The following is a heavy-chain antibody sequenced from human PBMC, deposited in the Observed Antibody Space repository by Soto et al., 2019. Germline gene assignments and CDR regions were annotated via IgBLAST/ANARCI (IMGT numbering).Heavy chain of an antibody. D-gene: IGHD3-10*01. CDR2: IYYSGST. V-gene: IGHV4-31*03. Sequence: SETLSLTCTVSGGSISSGGYYWSWIRQHPGKGLEWIGYIYYSGSTYYNPSLKSRVTISVDTSKNQFSLKLSSVTAADTAVYYCARKDSGSWYYGMDVWGQGTTVTVSS. CDR3: ARKDSGSWYYGMDV. CDR1: GGSISSGGYY. J-gene: IGHJ6*02.